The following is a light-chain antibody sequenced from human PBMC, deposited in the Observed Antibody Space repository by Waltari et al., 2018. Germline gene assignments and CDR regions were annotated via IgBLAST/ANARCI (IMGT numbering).Light chain of an antibody. CDR3: CSYAGRYTHVV. J-gene: IGLJ2*01. V-gene: IGLV2-11*01. Sequence: QSALTQPRSVSGSPGQSVTISCTGTSSDVGAYDYVSWYQHPPGKAPKLMICDVTRRPSGVPDRFVGSKSGNTASLTISGLQAEDEAYYYCCSYAGRYTHVVFGGGTKLTVL. CDR2: DVT. CDR1: SSDVGAYDY.